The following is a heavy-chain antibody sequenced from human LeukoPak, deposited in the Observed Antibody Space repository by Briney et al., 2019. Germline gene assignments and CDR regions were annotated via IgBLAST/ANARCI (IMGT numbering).Heavy chain of an antibody. CDR2: ISGSGGST. J-gene: IGHJ3*02. CDR3: ARSPPRDDAFDI. Sequence: PGGSLRLSCAASGFTFSSYGMSWVRQAPGKGLEWVSAISGSGGSTYYADSVKGRFTISRDNSKNTLYLQMNSLRAEDTAVYYCARSPPRDDAFDIWGQGTMVTVSS. CDR1: GFTFSSYG. D-gene: IGHD1-14*01. V-gene: IGHV3-23*01.